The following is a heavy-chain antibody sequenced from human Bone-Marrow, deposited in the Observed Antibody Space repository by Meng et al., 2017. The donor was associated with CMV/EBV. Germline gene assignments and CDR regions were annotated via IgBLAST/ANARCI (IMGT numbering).Heavy chain of an antibody. CDR3: ASSSTTLYGMNV. D-gene: IGHD2-2*01. CDR2: ISSSSSYI. CDR1: GFTFSSYS. V-gene: IGHV3-21*01. J-gene: IGHJ6*02. Sequence: GESLKISCAASGFTFSSYSMNWVRQAPGKGLEWVSSISSSSSYIYYADSVKGRFTISRDNAKNSLYLQMNSLRAEDTAVYYCASSSTTLYGMNVWGQGPTVTFSS.